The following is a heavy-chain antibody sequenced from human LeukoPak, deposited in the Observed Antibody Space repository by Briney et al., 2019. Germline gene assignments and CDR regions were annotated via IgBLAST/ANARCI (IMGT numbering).Heavy chain of an antibody. D-gene: IGHD1-14*01. Sequence: PGGSLRLSCAASGFTFSTFSMAWVRQAPGKGLEWVSYISRTGTSIHYADSMRGRFTISRDNTKSSLYLQMNNLRVEDTALYFCARTTVAGTIQYWGQGTLVIVPS. V-gene: IGHV3-21*01. CDR3: ARTTVAGTIQY. J-gene: IGHJ1*01. CDR1: GFTFSTFS. CDR2: ISRTGTSI.